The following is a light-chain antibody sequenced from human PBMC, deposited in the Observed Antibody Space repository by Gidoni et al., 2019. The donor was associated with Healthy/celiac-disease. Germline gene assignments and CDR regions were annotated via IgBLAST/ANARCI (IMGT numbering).Light chain of an antibody. J-gene: IGKJ3*01. CDR3: QQYYSTPRT. V-gene: IGKV4-1*01. CDR1: QSVLYSSNNKNY. CDR2: WAS. Sequence: DIVMTQSTDPLAVSLGERATIHCKSRQSVLYSSNNKNYLAWYQQKPGQPPKLLLYWASTRDSGVPDRFSGSGSGTYFTLTSSILHAEDVAVYYCQQYYSTPRTFXPXTKVEIK.